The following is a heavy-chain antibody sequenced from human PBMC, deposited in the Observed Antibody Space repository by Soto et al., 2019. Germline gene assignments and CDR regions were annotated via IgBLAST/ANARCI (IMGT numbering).Heavy chain of an antibody. J-gene: IGHJ2*01. CDR2: IYHSGST. Sequence: QLQLQESGSGLVKPSQTLSLTCAVSGGSISSGGYSWSWIRQPPGKGLEWIGYIYHSGSTYYNPSLRGRVTIPVDRSKNKLALKLLSVTAADTAVYYCARAPITMVRGVLAEPHPWYFDLWGRGTLVTVSS. D-gene: IGHD3-10*01. CDR1: GGSISSGGYS. CDR3: ARAPITMVRGVLAEPHPWYFDL. V-gene: IGHV4-30-2*01.